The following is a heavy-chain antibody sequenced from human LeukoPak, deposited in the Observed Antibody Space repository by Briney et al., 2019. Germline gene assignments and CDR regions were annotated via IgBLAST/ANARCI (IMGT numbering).Heavy chain of an antibody. CDR1: GGSSSGYY. CDR3: ARGFASSGYYYYYYYMDV. Sequence: SETLSLTCAVYGGSSSGYYWSWIRQPPGKGLEWIGEINHSGSTNYNPSLKSRVTISVDTSKNRFSLKLSSVTAADAAVYYCARGFASSGYYYYYYYMDVWGKGTTVTVSS. D-gene: IGHD3-22*01. V-gene: IGHV4-34*01. CDR2: INHSGST. J-gene: IGHJ6*03.